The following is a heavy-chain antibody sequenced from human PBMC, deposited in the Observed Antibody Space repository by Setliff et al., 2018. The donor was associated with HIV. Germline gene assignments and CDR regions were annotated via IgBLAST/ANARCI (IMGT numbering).Heavy chain of an antibody. D-gene: IGHD1-20*01. J-gene: IGHJ4*02. Sequence: PSETLSLTCTVSGGSISSSNYYWGWIRQPPGKGLEWIGNIYYGGSTYYNPSLKSRVTISVDTSKNQFSLKLSSVTAADTAVYYCATWGRNNWNYFSYWGQGTLVTVSS. CDR2: IYYGGST. CDR1: GGSISSSNYY. V-gene: IGHV4-39*07. CDR3: ATWGRNNWNYFSY.